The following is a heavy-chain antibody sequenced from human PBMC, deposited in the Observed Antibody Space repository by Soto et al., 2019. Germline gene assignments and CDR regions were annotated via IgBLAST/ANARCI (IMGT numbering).Heavy chain of an antibody. D-gene: IGHD6-13*01. J-gene: IGHJ4*02. CDR3: ARYRREAVAGYTLDN. CDR2: VYNSGST. Sequence: SETLSLTCTVSGGSISSNYWTWIRQPPGKGLEWIGYVYNSGSTNYNPSLKSRVTISEDTSKSQFSLKVNSMTAADTTVYYCARYRREAVAGYTLDNWGQGILVTVSS. CDR1: GGSISSNY. V-gene: IGHV4-59*01.